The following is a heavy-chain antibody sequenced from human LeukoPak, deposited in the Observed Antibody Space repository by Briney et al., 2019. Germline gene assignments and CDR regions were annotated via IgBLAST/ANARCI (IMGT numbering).Heavy chain of an antibody. CDR3: AKEYSSSWYFNYYYYMDV. Sequence: GGSLRLSCAASGFTFSRYDMQWVRQAPGKGLEWVADISYDGSNKYYADSVKGRFTISRDNSKNTLYLQMNSLRAEDTAVYYCAKEYSSSWYFNYYYYMDVWGKGTTVTVSS. CDR2: ISYDGSNK. V-gene: IGHV3-30*18. CDR1: GFTFSRYD. D-gene: IGHD6-13*01. J-gene: IGHJ6*03.